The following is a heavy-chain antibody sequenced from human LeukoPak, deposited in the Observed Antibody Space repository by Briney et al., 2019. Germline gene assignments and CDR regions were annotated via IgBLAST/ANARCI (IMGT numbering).Heavy chain of an antibody. CDR2: TIPIFGTT. D-gene: IGHD3-10*01. CDR1: GGTLKNYA. CDR3: ASMVRDTTAGFDY. Sequence: ASVKVSCKASGGTLKNYAITWVRQAPGQGLEWMGGTIPIFGTTNYAQKFQGRVTITADKSTSTACMELSSLRSEDTAVYYCASMVRDTTAGFDYWGQGTLVTVSS. V-gene: IGHV1-69*06. J-gene: IGHJ4*02.